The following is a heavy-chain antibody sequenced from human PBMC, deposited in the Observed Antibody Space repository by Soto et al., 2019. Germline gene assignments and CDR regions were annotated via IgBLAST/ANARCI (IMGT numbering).Heavy chain of an antibody. CDR3: ARDREPDGIWTFDS. Sequence: GGSLRLSCAAFGFTLDKYTMGWVRQAPGKGLEWVAESFSSGGTQYADSVKGRFTISRDNSRNMVFLQMDGLRVEDTALYYCARDREPDGIWTFDSWGQGALVTVSS. D-gene: IGHD3-9*01. CDR2: SFSSGGT. J-gene: IGHJ4*02. CDR1: GFTLDKYT. V-gene: IGHV3-53*01.